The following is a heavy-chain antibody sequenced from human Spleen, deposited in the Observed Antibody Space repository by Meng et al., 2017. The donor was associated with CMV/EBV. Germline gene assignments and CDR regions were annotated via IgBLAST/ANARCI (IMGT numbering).Heavy chain of an antibody. CDR3: AKTHVVVVPAAIPPADN. CDR2: ISWNSVSI. V-gene: IGHV3-9*01. Sequence: SLKISCTASGFTFDYHAMHWVRQAAGKGLEWVSGISWNSVSIGYADSVKGRFTISRDDAKNSLYLQMNSLRAEDTAVYYCAKTHVVVVPAAIPPADNWGQGTLVTVSS. J-gene: IGHJ4*02. D-gene: IGHD2-2*01. CDR1: GFTFDYHA.